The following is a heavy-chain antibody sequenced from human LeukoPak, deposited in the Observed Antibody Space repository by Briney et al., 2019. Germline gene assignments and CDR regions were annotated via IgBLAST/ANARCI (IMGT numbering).Heavy chain of an antibody. Sequence: GGSLRLSCAASGFTFSSYGMHWVRQAPGKGLEWVAVIWYDGSNKYYADSVKGRFTISRDNSKNTLYLQMNSLRAEDTAVYYCAKDLSSCWYDYWGQGTLVTVSS. CDR2: IWYDGSNK. J-gene: IGHJ4*02. CDR3: AKDLSSCWYDY. V-gene: IGHV3-33*06. D-gene: IGHD6-19*01. CDR1: GFTFSSYG.